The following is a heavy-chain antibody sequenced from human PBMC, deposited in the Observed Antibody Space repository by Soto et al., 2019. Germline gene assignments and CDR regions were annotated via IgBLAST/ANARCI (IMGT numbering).Heavy chain of an antibody. CDR3: VARIQLWNRVDF. D-gene: IGHD5-18*01. CDR1: RLTFRDYY. J-gene: IGHJ4*02. V-gene: IGHV3-11*01. Sequence: GGSLRLSCAASRLTFRDYYMSWIRQAPGKGLEWLSHISSRGTTIHYSDSVKRRFTVSRDNAKKSLFLQMNSLRAEDTAVYYCVARIQLWNRVDFWGQGTLVTVSS. CDR2: ISSRGTTI.